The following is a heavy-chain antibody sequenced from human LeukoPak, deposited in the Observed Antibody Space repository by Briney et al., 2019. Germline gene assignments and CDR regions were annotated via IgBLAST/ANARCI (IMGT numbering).Heavy chain of an antibody. CDR2: IRSDGSNT. Sequence: GGSLRLSCAASGFTFSSSWMHWVRQPPGKGLVWVSRIRSDGSNTIYADSVKGRFTVSRDNAKNTLYLQMNNLRTEDTAVYYCASPYYYDGSSYYHFFDHWGQGTLVTVSS. J-gene: IGHJ4*02. CDR1: GFTFSSSW. CDR3: ASPYYYDGSSYYHFFDH. D-gene: IGHD3-22*01. V-gene: IGHV3-74*01.